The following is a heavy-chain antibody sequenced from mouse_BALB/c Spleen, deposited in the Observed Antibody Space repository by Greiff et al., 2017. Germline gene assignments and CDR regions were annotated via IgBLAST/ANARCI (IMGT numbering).Heavy chain of an antibody. CDR2: IWSGGST. V-gene: IGHV2-2*02. CDR3: ARNLITTATYYYAMDY. CDR1: GFSLTSYG. J-gene: IGHJ4*01. Sequence: VQLQESGPGLVQPSQSLSITCTVSGFSLTSYGVHWVRQSPGKGLEWLGVIWSGGSTDYNAAFISRLSISKDNSKSQVFFKMNSLQANDTAIYYCARNLITTATYYYAMDYWGQGTSVTVSS. D-gene: IGHD1-2*01.